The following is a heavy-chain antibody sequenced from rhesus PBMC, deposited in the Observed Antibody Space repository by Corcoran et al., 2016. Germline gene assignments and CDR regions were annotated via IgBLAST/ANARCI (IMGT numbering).Heavy chain of an antibody. Sequence: QVQLQESGPGLVKPSETLSLTCPVSGGSISGYYYWRWLRQPPGKGLEWIGGINGKSASTYNNPSLKSRVTISKDTSKNQFSLKLSSVTAADTAVYYCARQGLWGQGVLVTVSS. V-gene: IGHV4-143*01. CDR2: INGKSAST. CDR1: GGSISGYYY. CDR3: ARQGL. J-gene: IGHJ4*01.